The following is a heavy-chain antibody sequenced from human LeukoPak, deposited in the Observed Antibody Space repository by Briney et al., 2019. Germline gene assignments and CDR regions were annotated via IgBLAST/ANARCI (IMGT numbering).Heavy chain of an antibody. Sequence: GGSLRLSCAASGFTFSSYTMAWVRQAPGKGLEWVSAITGSGDSTYYADSVKGRFTISRDNSKNTLYLQMNSLRAEDTAVYYCARYCRSTTCYPHYYGMDVWGQGTTVTVSS. J-gene: IGHJ6*02. CDR1: GFTFSSYT. CDR2: ITGSGDST. V-gene: IGHV3-23*01. CDR3: ARYCRSTTCYPHYYGMDV. D-gene: IGHD2-2*01.